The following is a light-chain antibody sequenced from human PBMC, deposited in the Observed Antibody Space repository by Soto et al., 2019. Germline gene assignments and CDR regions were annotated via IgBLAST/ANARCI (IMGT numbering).Light chain of an antibody. V-gene: IGKV4-1*01. CDR3: QQYHSSPIT. J-gene: IGKJ3*01. CDR2: WAS. CDR1: QSVLYSSNNKNY. Sequence: DIVMTQSPYSLAVSLCERATINCKSSQSVLYSSNNKNYLAWYQQKPGQPPKLLIYWASTREFGVPDRFIGSGSGTDFTLTIISLQAEDVALYYCQQYHSSPITFGHGTKVDIK.